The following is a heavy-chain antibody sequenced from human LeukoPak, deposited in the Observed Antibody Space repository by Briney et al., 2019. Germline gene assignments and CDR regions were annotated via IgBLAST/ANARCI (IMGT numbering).Heavy chain of an antibody. CDR2: ISSNGGST. J-gene: IGHJ3*02. CDR3: ARGRQNSGSYSDAFDI. CDR1: GFTFSSYA. D-gene: IGHD1-26*01. V-gene: IGHV3-64*01. Sequence: GGSLRLSCAASGFTFSSYAMHWVRQAPGKGLEYVSAISSNGGSTFYANSVKGRFIVSRDNSKNTLSLQMGSLRTEDLAVYYCARGRQNSGSYSDAFDIWGRGTMVTVSS.